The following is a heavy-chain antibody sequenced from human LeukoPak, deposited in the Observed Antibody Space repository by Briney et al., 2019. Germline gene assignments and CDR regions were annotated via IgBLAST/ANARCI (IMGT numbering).Heavy chain of an antibody. CDR1: GGSFSGYY. CDR2: VYNTGTT. CDR3: ARFDDSGGNWLDP. J-gene: IGHJ5*02. D-gene: IGHD4-23*01. V-gene: IGHV4-59*01. Sequence: SETLSLTCAVYGGSFSGYYWSWIRQPPGKGLEWIGYVYNTGTTNYSPSLRSRVTMSIDTSKNQFSLKLTSVTAADTAVYYCARFDDSGGNWLDPWGQGTLVTVSS.